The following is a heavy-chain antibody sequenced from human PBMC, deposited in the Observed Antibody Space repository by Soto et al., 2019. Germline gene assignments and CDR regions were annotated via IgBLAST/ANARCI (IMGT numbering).Heavy chain of an antibody. Sequence: QVQLVQSGAEVKKPGRSLRLSCAASGFTFSSYAMHWVRQAPGKGLEWVAVISYDGSNKYYADSVKGRFTISRDNPKNTLYLQMNSLRAEDTAVYYCAREAPDYNLSPGMDVWGQGTTVTVSS. J-gene: IGHJ6*02. CDR2: ISYDGSNK. CDR1: GFTFSSYA. V-gene: IGHV3-30-3*01. D-gene: IGHD4-4*01. CDR3: AREAPDYNLSPGMDV.